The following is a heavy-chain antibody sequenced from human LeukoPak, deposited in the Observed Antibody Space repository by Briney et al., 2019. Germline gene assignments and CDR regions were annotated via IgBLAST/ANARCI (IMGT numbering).Heavy chain of an antibody. V-gene: IGHV6-1*01. CDR2: TYYRSKWYY. Sequence: SQTLSLTCAISGDSVSSNSAAWTWIRQSPSRGLEWLGRTYYRSKWYYDYAVSVKSRITINPDTSKNQFSLQLNSVTPDDTAVYYCSRQFANIFSWGLGTLVTVSS. CDR3: SRQFANIFS. CDR1: GDSVSSNSAA. D-gene: IGHD2/OR15-2a*01. J-gene: IGHJ5*02.